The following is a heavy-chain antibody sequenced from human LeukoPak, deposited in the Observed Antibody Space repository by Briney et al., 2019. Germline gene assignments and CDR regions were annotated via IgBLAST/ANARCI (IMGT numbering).Heavy chain of an antibody. CDR2: INHSGST. CDR3: ARGEQLFDY. D-gene: IGHD6-13*01. Sequence: SETLSLTCVVYGGSFSGYYWSWIRQPPGKGLEWIGEINHSGSTNYNPSLKSRVTISVDTSKNQLSLKLSSVTAADTAVYYCARGEQLFDYWGQGTLVTVSS. J-gene: IGHJ4*02. CDR1: GGSFSGYY. V-gene: IGHV4-34*01.